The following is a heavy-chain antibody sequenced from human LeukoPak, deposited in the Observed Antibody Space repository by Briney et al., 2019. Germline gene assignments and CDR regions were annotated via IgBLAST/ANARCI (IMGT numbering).Heavy chain of an antibody. D-gene: IGHD3-22*01. CDR2: INHSGST. CDR3: ARRSTYYYDSRGFDP. Sequence: SETLSLTCAVYGGSFSGYYWSWIRQPPGKGLEWIGEINHSGSTNYNPSLKSRVTISVDTSKNQFSLKLSSVTAADTAVYYCARRSTYYYDSRGFDPWGQGTLVTVSS. V-gene: IGHV4-34*01. J-gene: IGHJ5*02. CDR1: GGSFSGYY.